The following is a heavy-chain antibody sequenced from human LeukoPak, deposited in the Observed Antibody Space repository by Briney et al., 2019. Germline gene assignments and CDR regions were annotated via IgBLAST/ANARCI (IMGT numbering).Heavy chain of an antibody. Sequence: GGSLRLSCAASGFTFSSYAMSWVRQAPGKGLEWVSAISGSGGSTYYADSVKGRFTISRDNFKNTLYLQMNNLRAEDTAVYYCAKTRDYVGAFDIWGQGTMVTVSS. CDR1: GFTFSSYA. CDR2: ISGSGGST. V-gene: IGHV3-23*01. D-gene: IGHD4-17*01. J-gene: IGHJ3*02. CDR3: AKTRDYVGAFDI.